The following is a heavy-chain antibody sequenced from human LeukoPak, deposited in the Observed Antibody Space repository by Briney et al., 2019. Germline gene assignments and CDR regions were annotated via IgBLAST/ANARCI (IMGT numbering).Heavy chain of an antibody. CDR2: INHSGST. D-gene: IGHD5-18*01. V-gene: IGHV4-34*01. CDR3: ASGYSYGFGYYYYGMDV. CDR1: GGSFSGYY. Sequence: SETLSLTCAVYGGSFSGYYWSWIRQPPGKGLEWIGEINHSGSTNCNPSLKSRVTISVDTSKNQFSLKLSSVTAADTAVYYCASGYSYGFGYYYYGMDVWGQGTTVTVSS. J-gene: IGHJ6*02.